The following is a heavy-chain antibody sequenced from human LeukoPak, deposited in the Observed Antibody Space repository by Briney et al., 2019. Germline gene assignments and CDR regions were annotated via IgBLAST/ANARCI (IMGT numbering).Heavy chain of an antibody. CDR3: AKVSEHYDFWSGYYPR. CDR1: GFTFSSYA. CDR2: ISGSGGST. V-gene: IGHV3-23*01. J-gene: IGHJ4*02. Sequence: GGSLRLSCAASGFTFSSYAMHWVRRAPGKGLEWVSAISGSGGSTYYADSVKGRFTISRDNSKNTLYLQMNSLRAEDTAVYYCAKVSEHYDFWSGYYPRWGQGTLVTVSS. D-gene: IGHD3-3*01.